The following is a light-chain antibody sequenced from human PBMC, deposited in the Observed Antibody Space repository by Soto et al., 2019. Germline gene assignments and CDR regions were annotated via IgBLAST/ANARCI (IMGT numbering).Light chain of an antibody. CDR2: GAS. CDR3: QQYNNWPRT. J-gene: IGKJ1*01. Sequence: IVMTQSPSTLSVSPGERANLSGWASQSVSSNLAWYQQKPGQAPRLLIYGASTRATGIPARFSGSGSGTEFTLTISSLQSEDFAVYYCQQYNNWPRTFGQGTKVDIK. V-gene: IGKV3-15*01. CDR1: QSVSSN.